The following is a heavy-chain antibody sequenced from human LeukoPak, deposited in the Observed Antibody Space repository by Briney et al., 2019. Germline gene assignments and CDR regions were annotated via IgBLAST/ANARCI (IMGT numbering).Heavy chain of an antibody. CDR1: GYTFTSYY. J-gene: IGHJ4*02. V-gene: IGHV1-46*01. CDR2: INPSGGST. Sequence: ASVKVSCKASGYTFTSYYMHRVRQAPGQGLEWMGIINPSGGSTSYAQKFQGRVTMTRDTSTSTVYMELSSLRSEDTAVYYCARTPIAAREFDYWGQGTLVTVSS. D-gene: IGHD6-6*01. CDR3: ARTPIAAREFDY.